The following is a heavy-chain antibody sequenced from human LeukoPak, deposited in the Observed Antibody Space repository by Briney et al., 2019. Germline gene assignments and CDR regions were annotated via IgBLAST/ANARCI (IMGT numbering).Heavy chain of an antibody. CDR1: GFTFSSYW. D-gene: IGHD2-21*02. V-gene: IGHV3-7*01. CDR3: ARAPSRYCGGDCYLGY. CDR2: IKQDGSEK. J-gene: IGHJ4*02. Sequence: GGSQRLSCAASGFTFSSYWMSWVRQAPGKGLEWVANIKQDGSEKYYVDSVKGRFTISRDNAKNSPYLQMNSLRAADTAVYYCARAPSRYCGGDCYLGYWGQGTLVTVSS.